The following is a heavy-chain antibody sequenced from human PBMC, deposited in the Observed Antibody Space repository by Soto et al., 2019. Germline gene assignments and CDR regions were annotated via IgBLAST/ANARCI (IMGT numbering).Heavy chain of an antibody. CDR2: ISADNGST. V-gene: IGHV1-18*01. CDR1: GYTFTSYA. CDR3: ARDSSPCGDYVGFDY. J-gene: IGHJ4*02. D-gene: IGHD4-17*01. Sequence: ASVKVSCKASGYTFTSYAMHWVRQAPGQRLEWMGWISADNGSTNYAQKLQGRVTMTTDTSTSTAYMELRSLRSDDTAVYYCARDSSPCGDYVGFDYWGQGTLVTVSS.